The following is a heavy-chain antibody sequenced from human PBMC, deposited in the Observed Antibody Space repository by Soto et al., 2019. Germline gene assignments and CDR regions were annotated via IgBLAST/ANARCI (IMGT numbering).Heavy chain of an antibody. Sequence: QVQLVESGGGLVKPGGSLRLSCAASGFTFSDYYMSWLRQAPGKGLEWVSYINSSSSYTNYADSVKGRFTISRDNAKNSLYVQMNSLSAEDTAVYYCARIIAAAGGRRYLDLWGRGTLVTVSS. V-gene: IGHV3-11*05. CDR3: ARIIAAAGGRRYLDL. D-gene: IGHD6-13*01. CDR1: GFTFSDYY. J-gene: IGHJ2*01. CDR2: INSSSSYT.